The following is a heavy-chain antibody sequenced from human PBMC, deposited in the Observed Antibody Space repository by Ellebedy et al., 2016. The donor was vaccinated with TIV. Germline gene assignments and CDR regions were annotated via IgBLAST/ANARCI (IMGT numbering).Heavy chain of an antibody. Sequence: GESLKISXAASGFPFSSYAMSWVRQAPGKGLEWVSAISDAGVSTYYADSVKGRFTISRDNSKNTLYLQMNSLRAEDTAVYYCVKGPTTRYYYMDVWGKGTTVTVSS. CDR1: GFPFSSYA. J-gene: IGHJ6*03. D-gene: IGHD1-26*01. CDR2: ISDAGVST. V-gene: IGHV3-23*01. CDR3: VKGPTTRYYYMDV.